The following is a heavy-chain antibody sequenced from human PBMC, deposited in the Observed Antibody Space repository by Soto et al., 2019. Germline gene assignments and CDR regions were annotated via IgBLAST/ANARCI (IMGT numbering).Heavy chain of an antibody. CDR2: IYYSGST. Sequence: ASETLSLTCTVSGGSISSYYWSWIRQPPGKGLEWIGYIYYSGSTNYNPSLKSRVTISVDTSKNQFSLKLSSVTAADTAVYYCAREGSFYDSSGYYFSDFDYWGQGTLVTVSS. CDR1: GGSISSYY. D-gene: IGHD3-22*01. CDR3: AREGSFYDSSGYYFSDFDY. V-gene: IGHV4-59*01. J-gene: IGHJ4*02.